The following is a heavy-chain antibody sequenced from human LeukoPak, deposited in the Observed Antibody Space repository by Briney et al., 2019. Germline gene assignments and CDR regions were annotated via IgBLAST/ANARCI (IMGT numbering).Heavy chain of an antibody. Sequence: PGGSLRLSCAASGFTFSSYAMSWVRQAPGKGLEWVSAISGSGGSTYYADSVKGRFTISRDNSKNTLYLQMNSLRAEDTAVYYCATYIAAAGRPFDYWGQGTLVTVSS. CDR1: GFTFSSYA. CDR3: ATYIAAAGRPFDY. V-gene: IGHV3-23*01. J-gene: IGHJ4*02. D-gene: IGHD6-13*01. CDR2: ISGSGGST.